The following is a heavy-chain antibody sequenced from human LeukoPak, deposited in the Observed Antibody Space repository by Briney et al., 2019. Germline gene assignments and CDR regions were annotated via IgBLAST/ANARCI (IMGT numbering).Heavy chain of an antibody. J-gene: IGHJ4*02. CDR3: ARGDILIGYYTAFDY. Sequence: SETLSLTCTVSGGSISSYYWSWIRQPPGEGLEWIGYIYYSGSTNYNPSLKSRVTISVDTSKNQFSLKLSSVTAADTAVYYCARGDILIGYYTAFDYWGQGTLVTVSS. CDR2: IYYSGST. V-gene: IGHV4-59*01. CDR1: GGSISSYY. D-gene: IGHD3-9*01.